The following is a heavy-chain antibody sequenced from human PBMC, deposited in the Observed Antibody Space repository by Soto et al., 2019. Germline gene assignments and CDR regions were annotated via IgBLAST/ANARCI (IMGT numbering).Heavy chain of an antibody. J-gene: IGHJ5*02. CDR2: IIPIFGTA. D-gene: IGHD2-8*01. Sequence: GASVKVSCKASGGTFSSYAISWVRQAPGQGLEWMGGIIPIFGTANYAQKFQGRVTITADESTSTAYMELSSLRSEDTAVYYCARVVLMVYAIPAKGFDPWGQGTLVTVSS. CDR3: ARVVLMVYAIPAKGFDP. V-gene: IGHV1-69*13. CDR1: GGTFSSYA.